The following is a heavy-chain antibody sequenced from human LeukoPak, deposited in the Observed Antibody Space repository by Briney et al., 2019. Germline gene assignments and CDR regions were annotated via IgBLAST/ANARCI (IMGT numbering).Heavy chain of an antibody. D-gene: IGHD4-23*01. Sequence: ASVKVSRKASGYTFTGYYMHWVRQAPGQGLEWMGWINPNSGGTNYAQKFQGRVTMTRDTSISTTYMELSRLRSDDTAVYYCARGPDYGGNSVWFDPWGQGTLVTVSS. CDR3: ARGPDYGGNSVWFDP. V-gene: IGHV1-2*02. J-gene: IGHJ5*02. CDR1: GYTFTGYY. CDR2: INPNSGGT.